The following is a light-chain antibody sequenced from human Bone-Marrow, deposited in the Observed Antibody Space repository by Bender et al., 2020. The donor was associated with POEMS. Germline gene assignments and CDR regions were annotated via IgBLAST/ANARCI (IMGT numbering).Light chain of an antibody. CDR2: SND. CDR1: SSNIGRNP. CDR3: AAWDDSLSGWV. Sequence: QSVLTQPPSASATPGQRVTISCSGSSSNIGRNPVNWYQHLPGTAPKFLIYSNDQRPSGVPERFSGSKSGTSTSLAIRGLQSEDEADYYCAAWDDSLSGWVFGGGTRLTVL. J-gene: IGLJ3*02. V-gene: IGLV1-44*01.